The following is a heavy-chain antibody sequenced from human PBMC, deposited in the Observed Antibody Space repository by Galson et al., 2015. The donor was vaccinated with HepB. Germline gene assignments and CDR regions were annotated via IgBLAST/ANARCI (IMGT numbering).Heavy chain of an antibody. CDR3: ARDPDRDGDNWGYYYDYGMDV. D-gene: IGHD5-24*01. J-gene: IGHJ6*02. CDR1: GFTFSSYS. V-gene: IGHV3-21*01. Sequence: SLRLSCAASGFTFSSYSMNWVRQAPGKGLEWVSSISSSSSYIYYADSVKGRFTISRDNAKNSLYLQMNSLRAEDTAVYYCARDPDRDGDNWGYYYDYGMDVCGQGTTVTVFS. CDR2: ISSSSSYI.